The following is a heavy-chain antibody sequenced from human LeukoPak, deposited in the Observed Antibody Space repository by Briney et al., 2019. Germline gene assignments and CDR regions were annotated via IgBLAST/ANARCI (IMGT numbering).Heavy chain of an antibody. CDR1: GYTFTGYY. V-gene: IGHV1-2*02. CDR3: ARDGSGSYYNYYYMDV. Sequence: GASVKVSCKASGYTFTGYYMHWVRQAPGHGLEWMGWINPDSGGTNYAQKFQGRVTMTRDTSISTAYMELSRLRSDDTAVYYCARDGSGSYYNYYYMDVWGKGTTVTVSS. D-gene: IGHD3-10*01. J-gene: IGHJ6*03. CDR2: INPDSGGT.